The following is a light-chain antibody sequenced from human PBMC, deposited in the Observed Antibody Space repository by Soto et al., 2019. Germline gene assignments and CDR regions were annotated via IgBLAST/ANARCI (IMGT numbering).Light chain of an antibody. Sequence: DIQITQSPSSLSASVGDRVTITCRASQTISSYLNWYQQKPGKAPKLLIYAASTLQSGVPSRFSGSGSGTDFTLTISSLQPEDFVTYYCQQTYNSVTFGGGTKVEIK. V-gene: IGKV1-39*01. J-gene: IGKJ4*01. CDR3: QQTYNSVT. CDR2: AAS. CDR1: QTISSY.